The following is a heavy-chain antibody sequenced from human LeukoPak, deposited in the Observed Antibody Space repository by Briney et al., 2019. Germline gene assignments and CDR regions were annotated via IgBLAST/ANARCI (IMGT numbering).Heavy chain of an antibody. Sequence: GGTLRLSCAASGFTFSSYGMSWVRQAPGKGLEGVSAISGSCGSTYYADSVKGRFTISRDNSKNTLYLQMNGLRAEDTAVYYCAKDRFLGDRGWYKSAYYYYYMDVWGKGTTVTISS. CDR1: GFTFSSYG. D-gene: IGHD6-19*01. V-gene: IGHV3-23*01. J-gene: IGHJ6*03. CDR3: AKDRFLGDRGWYKSAYYYYYMDV. CDR2: ISGSCGST.